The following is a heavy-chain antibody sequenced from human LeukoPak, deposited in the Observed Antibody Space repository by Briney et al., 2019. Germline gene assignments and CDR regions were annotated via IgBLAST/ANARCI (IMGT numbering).Heavy chain of an antibody. Sequence: SETLSLTCTVSGGSISSGSYYWSWIRQPAGKGLEWIGRIYTSGSTNYNPSLKSRVTISVDTSKNQFSLKLSSVTAADTAVYYCASETAYYFDYWGQGTLVTVSS. CDR1: GGSISSGSYY. V-gene: IGHV4-61*02. CDR3: ASETAYYFDY. CDR2: IYTSGST. J-gene: IGHJ4*02.